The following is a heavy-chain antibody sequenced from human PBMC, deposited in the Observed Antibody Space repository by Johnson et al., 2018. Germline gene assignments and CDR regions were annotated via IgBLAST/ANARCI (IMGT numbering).Heavy chain of an antibody. Sequence: QVQLVQSGGGLVQPGRSLRLSCAASGFTFSSYGMHWVRQAPGKGLELVAVISYDGSNKYYADSAKGRFTISRDNSKNTLYPQMNSLRAEDTAVYYWSKDPSGWHYYYYYMDVWGKGTTVTVSS. CDR3: SKDPSGWHYYYYYMDV. J-gene: IGHJ6*03. V-gene: IGHV3-30*18. CDR2: ISYDGSNK. CDR1: GFTFSSYG. D-gene: IGHD6-19*01.